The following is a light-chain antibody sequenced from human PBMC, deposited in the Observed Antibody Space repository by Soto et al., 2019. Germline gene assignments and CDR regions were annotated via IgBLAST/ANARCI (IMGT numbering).Light chain of an antibody. V-gene: IGKV3-15*01. CDR3: QQYNNWPAT. Sequence: EIVMTQSPATLSASPGALATISCSASQSVRNNLAWYQQKPGQAPRLLIYVASTRATGIPARFSGSGSGTEFTLSIGSLQSEDFAVYYCQQYNNWPATFGQGTKVDIK. CDR2: VAS. J-gene: IGKJ1*01. CDR1: QSVRNN.